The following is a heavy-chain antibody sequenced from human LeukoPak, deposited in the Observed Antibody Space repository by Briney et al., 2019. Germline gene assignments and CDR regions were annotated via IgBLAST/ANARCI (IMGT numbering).Heavy chain of an antibody. Sequence: GGSLRLSCAASGFTFSSYAMSWVRQAPGKGLEWVSAISGSGGSTYYADSVKGRFTISRDNSKNTLYLQMNSLRAEDTAVYFCARVKQQLVRLLGRDTTYYYYYYMDVWGKGTTVTVSS. J-gene: IGHJ6*03. D-gene: IGHD6-13*01. CDR3: ARVKQQLVRLLGRDTTYYYYYYMDV. V-gene: IGHV3-23*01. CDR1: GFTFSSYA. CDR2: ISGSGGST.